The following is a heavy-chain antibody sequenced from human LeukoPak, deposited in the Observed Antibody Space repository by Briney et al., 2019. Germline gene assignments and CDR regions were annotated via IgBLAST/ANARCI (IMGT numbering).Heavy chain of an antibody. CDR1: GFTFSSYA. V-gene: IGHV3-23*01. CDR3: AKILRLGELSPFDY. D-gene: IGHD3-16*02. CDR2: ISGSGGST. J-gene: IGHJ4*02. Sequence: GGSLRLSCVASGFTFSSYAMTWVRQAPGKGLEWVSGISGSGGSTYYADSVKGRFTISRDNSKNTLYLQMNSLRAEDTAVYYCAKILRLGELSPFDYWRQGTLVTVSS.